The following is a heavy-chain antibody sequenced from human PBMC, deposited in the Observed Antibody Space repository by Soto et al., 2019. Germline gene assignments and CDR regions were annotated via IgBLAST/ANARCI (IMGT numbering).Heavy chain of an antibody. CDR3: ARSLGSGIAVAGTGWFDP. CDR2: IYPGDSDT. Sequence: PGESLKISCKGSGYSFTSYWIGWVRQMPGKGLEWMGTIYPGDSDTRYSPSFQGQVTISADKSISTAYLQWSSLKASDTAMYYCARSLGSGIAVAGTGWFDPWGQGTLVTVSP. V-gene: IGHV5-51*01. J-gene: IGHJ5*02. D-gene: IGHD6-19*01. CDR1: GYSFTSYW.